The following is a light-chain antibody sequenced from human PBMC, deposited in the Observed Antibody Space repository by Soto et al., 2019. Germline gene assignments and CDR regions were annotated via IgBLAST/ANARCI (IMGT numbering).Light chain of an antibody. CDR1: SNFGASYD. Sequence: QSVLTQPPSVSGAPGQRVTISCTGSSNFGASYDVHWYQQLPGTAPKLLIYGNNNRPSGVPDRFSGSKSGSSASLAITDVQADDEADYYCQSYDSGTVFGGGTKLTVL. J-gene: IGLJ2*01. CDR2: GNN. V-gene: IGLV1-40*01. CDR3: QSYDSGTV.